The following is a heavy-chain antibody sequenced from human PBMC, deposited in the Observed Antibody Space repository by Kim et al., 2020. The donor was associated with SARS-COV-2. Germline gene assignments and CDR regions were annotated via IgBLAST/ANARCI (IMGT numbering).Heavy chain of an antibody. D-gene: IGHD3-10*01. V-gene: IGHV3-33*05. CDR1: GFTFSSYG. CDR2: ISYDGSIK. Sequence: GGSLRLSCAASGFTFSSYGMHWVRQAPGKGPEWVAVISYDGSIKYYADSVKGRFTISRDNSKNTLYLQMNSLRAEDTAVYYCARDSGITMVRGDIFDYWGQGTLVTVSS. J-gene: IGHJ4*02. CDR3: ARDSGITMVRGDIFDY.